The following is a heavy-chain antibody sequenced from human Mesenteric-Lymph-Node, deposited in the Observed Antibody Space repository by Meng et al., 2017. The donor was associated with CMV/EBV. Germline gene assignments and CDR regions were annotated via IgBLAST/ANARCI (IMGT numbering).Heavy chain of an antibody. Sequence: GGSLRLSCAASGFAFETFWMSWVRQAPGKGLEWVASIKHDESEEFYLDSVKGRFTISRDIAKSSLDLQMSSLRAEDTAVYYCARLGIAATIDYWGQGTRVTVSS. CDR2: IKHDESEE. V-gene: IGHV3-7*01. J-gene: IGHJ4*02. D-gene: IGHD6-13*01. CDR3: ARLGIAATIDY. CDR1: GFAFETFW.